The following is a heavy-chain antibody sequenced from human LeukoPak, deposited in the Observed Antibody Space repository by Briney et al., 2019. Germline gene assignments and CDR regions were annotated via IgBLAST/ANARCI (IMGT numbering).Heavy chain of an antibody. CDR2: ISGDGGST. CDR1: GFIFDNYA. Sequence: GSLRLSCAAPGFIFDNYAIHWVRQAPGKGLECVSLISGDGGSTFYADSVRGRFTISRDNTRKSLSLQMSSLRSEDTALYYCARESETSGWYDYWGQGTLVTVSS. J-gene: IGHJ4*02. V-gene: IGHV3-43*02. CDR3: ARESETSGWYDY. D-gene: IGHD6-19*01.